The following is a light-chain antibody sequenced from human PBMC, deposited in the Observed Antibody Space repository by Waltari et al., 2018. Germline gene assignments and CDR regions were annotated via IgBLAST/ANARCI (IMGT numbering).Light chain of an antibody. CDR1: SGSIVSNY. J-gene: IGLJ3*02. Sequence: NFMLTQPHSVSESPGKTVTISCHRSSGSIVSNYVQWYQQRPGSAPITMIYENNQSRLWVPDRFSGSIDSSSNSASLTISGLKTEDETDYYCQSYDNSNWVFGGGTKLTVL. V-gene: IGLV6-57*04. CDR3: QSYDNSNWV. CDR2: ENN.